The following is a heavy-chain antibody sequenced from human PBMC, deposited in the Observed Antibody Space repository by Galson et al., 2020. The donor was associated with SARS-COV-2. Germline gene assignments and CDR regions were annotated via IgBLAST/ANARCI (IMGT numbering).Heavy chain of an antibody. CDR1: GFTFDDYA. Sequence: GGSLRLSCAASGFTFDDYAMHWVRQAPGKGLEWVSGISWNSGSIGYADSVKGRFTISRDNAKNSLYLQMNSLRAEDTALYYCAKDGLRGYYDFWSGYLTQTGFDYWGQGTLVTVSS. CDR3: AKDGLRGYYDFWSGYLTQTGFDY. V-gene: IGHV3-9*01. D-gene: IGHD3-3*01. CDR2: ISWNSGSI. J-gene: IGHJ4*02.